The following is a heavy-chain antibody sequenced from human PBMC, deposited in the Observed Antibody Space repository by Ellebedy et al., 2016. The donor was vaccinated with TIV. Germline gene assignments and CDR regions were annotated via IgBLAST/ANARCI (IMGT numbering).Heavy chain of an antibody. Sequence: ASVMVSCKASGYTFTAYYLHWVRQAPGQGLEWMGWINPDSGGTNFAQKFQGRVSMTRGASINTAYMRLSRLQSDDTAVYYCARVRRGSSGMDVWGQGTTVTVSS. V-gene: IGHV1-2*02. D-gene: IGHD2-2*01. J-gene: IGHJ6*02. CDR1: GYTFTAYY. CDR2: INPDSGGT. CDR3: ARVRRGSSGMDV.